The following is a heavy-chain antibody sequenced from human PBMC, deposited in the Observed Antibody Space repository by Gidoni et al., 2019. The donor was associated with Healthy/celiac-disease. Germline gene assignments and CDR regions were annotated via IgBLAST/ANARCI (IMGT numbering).Heavy chain of an antibody. CDR1: GGSISSGGYS. CDR2: IYHSGST. CDR3: ARAAELTGDHFDY. Sequence: QLQLQESGSGLVKPSQTLSLTCAVSGGSISSGGYSWRWIRQPPGKGLEWIGYIYHSGSTYYNPSLKSRVTISVDRSKNQFSLKLSSVTAADTAVYYCARAAELTGDHFDYWGQGTLVTVSS. J-gene: IGHJ4*02. V-gene: IGHV4-30-2*01. D-gene: IGHD7-27*01.